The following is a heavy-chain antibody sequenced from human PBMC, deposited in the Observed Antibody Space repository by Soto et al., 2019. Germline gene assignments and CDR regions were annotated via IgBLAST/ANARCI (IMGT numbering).Heavy chain of an antibody. J-gene: IGHJ2*01. D-gene: IGHD2-8*02. CDR2: ISSGTSDTI. Sequence: GSLRLSCVASGFTFSGHSINWIRQAPGKGLEWISYISSGTSDTIYYADSVKGRFTIPRDNAKNSLYLQMNSLRAEDTAVYYCARDGDCTGGRCYWYFDLWGRGTLVTVSS. CDR3: ARDGDCTGGRCYWYFDL. CDR1: GFTFSGHS. V-gene: IGHV3-48*01.